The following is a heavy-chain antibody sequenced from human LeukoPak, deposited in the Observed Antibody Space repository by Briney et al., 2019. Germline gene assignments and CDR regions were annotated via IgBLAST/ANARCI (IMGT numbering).Heavy chain of an antibody. CDR3: ASKDYSAWGRGFRT. CDR1: GGSISSSYW. V-gene: IGHV4-4*02. J-gene: IGHJ5*02. Sequence: SGTLSLTCVVSGGSISSSYWWSWVRQPPGKGLEWIGKIYHSGSTNYNLSLKSRLTISLDKSKNHFSLKLRSVTAADTAVYYCASKDYSAWGRGFRTWGQGTLVTVSS. CDR2: IYHSGST. D-gene: IGHD3-10*01.